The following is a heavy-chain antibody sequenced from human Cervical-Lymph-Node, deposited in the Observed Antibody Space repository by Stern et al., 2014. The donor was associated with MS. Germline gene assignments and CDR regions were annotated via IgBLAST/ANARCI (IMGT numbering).Heavy chain of an antibody. CDR3: GRVLSRSRYNWFAP. V-gene: IGHV1-69*01. CDR1: GGTFSSYA. J-gene: IGHJ5*02. CDR2: IIPIFGTA. D-gene: IGHD2-8*01. Sequence: VQLVESGAEVKKPGSSVKVSCKASGGTFSSYAISWVRQAPGQGLEWMGGIIPIFGTANYAQQFQGRFKMTADESTSTAYMELSSLRSGDTAVYYCGRVLSRSRYNWFAPWGQGTRVTVSS.